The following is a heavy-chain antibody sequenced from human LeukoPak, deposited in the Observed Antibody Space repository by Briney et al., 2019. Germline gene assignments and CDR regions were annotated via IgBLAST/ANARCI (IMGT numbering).Heavy chain of an antibody. CDR1: GFTFSSYA. CDR3: AKGGTRLGYCSGGRCYLYAFDI. V-gene: IGHV3-23*01. J-gene: IGHJ3*02. Sequence: PGGSLRLSCAASGFTFSSYAMSWVRQAPGKGLEWVSAISGSGGSTYYADSVKGRFTISRDNSKNTLYLQMNSLRAEDTAVYYCAKGGTRLGYCSGGRCYLYAFDIWGQGTMVTVSS. CDR2: ISGSGGST. D-gene: IGHD2-15*01.